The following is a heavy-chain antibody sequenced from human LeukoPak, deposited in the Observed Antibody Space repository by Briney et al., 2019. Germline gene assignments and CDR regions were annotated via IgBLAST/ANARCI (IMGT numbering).Heavy chain of an antibody. V-gene: IGHV4-4*09. CDR2: IYTSGST. D-gene: IGHD5-24*01. CDR3: ARVGGGDGYNYHYFDY. CDR1: GGSICSYY. J-gene: IGHJ4*02. Sequence: PSETLSLTCTVSGGSICSYYWSWIRQPPGKGLEWIGYIYTSGSTNYDPSLKSRVTISVDTSKNQFSLKLSSVTAADTAVYYCARVGGGDGYNYHYFDYWGQGTLVTVSS.